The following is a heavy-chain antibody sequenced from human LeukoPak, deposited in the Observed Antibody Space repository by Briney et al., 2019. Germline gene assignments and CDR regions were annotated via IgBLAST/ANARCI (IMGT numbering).Heavy chain of an antibody. V-gene: IGHV3-53*01. J-gene: IGHJ4*02. CDR2: ISISTDT. Sequence: GGSLTLSCAASGIAVTGNYMSWVRQPPGKGLEWASFISISTDTFYADSVRGRFTISRDSSENTLFLQMNSLRDEDSAVYYCAIAQSWDELFDSWGQGTLVTDSS. D-gene: IGHD1-26*01. CDR1: GIAVTGNY. CDR3: AIAQSWDELFDS.